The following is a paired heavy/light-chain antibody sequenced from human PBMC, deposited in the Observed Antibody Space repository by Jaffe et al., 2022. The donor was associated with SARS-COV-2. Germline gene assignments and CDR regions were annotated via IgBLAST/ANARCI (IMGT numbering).Light chain of an antibody. J-gene: IGKJ5*01. CDR2: AAS. V-gene: IGKV1-9*01. CDR1: QGISSY. CDR3: QQLNSYPTIT. Sequence: DIQLTQSPSFLSASVGDRVTITCRASQGISSYLAWYQQKPGKAPKLLIYAASTLQSGVPSRFSGSGSGTEFTLTISSLQPEDFATYYCQQLNSYPTITFGQGTRLEIK.
Heavy chain of an antibody. CDR3: ARERTIFGVVIPPGGMDV. CDR2: IWYDGSNK. Sequence: QVQLVESGGGVVQPGRSLRLSCAASGFTFSSYGMHWVRQAPGKGLEWVAFIWYDGSNKYYADSVKGRFTISRDNSKNTLYLQMNSLRAEDTAVYYCARERTIFGVVIPPGGMDVWGQGTTVTVSS. CDR1: GFTFSSYG. V-gene: IGHV3-33*01. J-gene: IGHJ6*02. D-gene: IGHD3-3*01.